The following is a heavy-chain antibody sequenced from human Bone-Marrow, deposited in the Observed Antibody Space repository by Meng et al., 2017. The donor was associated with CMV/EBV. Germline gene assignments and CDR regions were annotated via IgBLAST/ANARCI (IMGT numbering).Heavy chain of an antibody. J-gene: IGHJ4*02. CDR2: IIPILGIA. Sequence: SVKVSCKASGGTFSSYTINWVRQAPGQGLEWMGRIIPILGIANYAQKFQGRVTITADTSTSTAYMELNSLRSEDKAVYYCASHPRQRAPYDYWGQGTLVTVYS. CDR1: GGTFSSYT. D-gene: IGHD6-25*01. V-gene: IGHV1-69*02. CDR3: ASHPRQRAPYDY.